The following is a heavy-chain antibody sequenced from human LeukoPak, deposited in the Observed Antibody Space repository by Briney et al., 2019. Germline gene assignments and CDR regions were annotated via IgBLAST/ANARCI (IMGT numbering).Heavy chain of an antibody. V-gene: IGHV3-23*01. Sequence: GGSLRLSCAASGFTVSSNYMSWVRQAPGKGLEWVSGISASAGSTYYADSVKGRFTISRDNSKNSLFVQMNSLRAEDTAVYFCAKSRSGSANWALQIFDNWGQGTLVTVSS. J-gene: IGHJ4*02. D-gene: IGHD1-1*01. CDR1: GFTVSSNY. CDR2: ISASAGST. CDR3: AKSRSGSANWALQIFDN.